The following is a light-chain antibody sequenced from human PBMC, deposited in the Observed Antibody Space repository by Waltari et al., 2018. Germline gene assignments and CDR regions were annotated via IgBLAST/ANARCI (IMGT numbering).Light chain of an antibody. CDR3: CSYAGSRV. CDR1: SSDVGSYNL. CDR2: EVS. J-gene: IGLJ3*02. V-gene: IGLV2-23*02. Sequence: QSALTQPASVSGSPGQSITISCTGTSSDVGSYNLVSWYQQHPGKAPKLMIYEVSKRPSWVSNRVSGSKSGNTASLTISGLQAEDEADYYCCSYAGSRVFGGGTKLTVL.